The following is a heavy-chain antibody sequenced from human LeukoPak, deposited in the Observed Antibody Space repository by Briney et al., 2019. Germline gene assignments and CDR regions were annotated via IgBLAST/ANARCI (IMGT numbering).Heavy chain of an antibody. D-gene: IGHD3-10*01. J-gene: IGHJ3*02. V-gene: IGHV4-4*07. CDR1: GGSLSTYH. Sequence: SETLSLTCSVSGGSLSTYHWTWIRQPAGKGLQWIGRIYATGTTNSDPSLESRVTMSVDTSKNQFSLKLSSVTAADTAVYYCARSSYYYAADALDIWGQGTMVTVSS. CDR3: ARSSYYYAADALDI. CDR2: IYATGTT.